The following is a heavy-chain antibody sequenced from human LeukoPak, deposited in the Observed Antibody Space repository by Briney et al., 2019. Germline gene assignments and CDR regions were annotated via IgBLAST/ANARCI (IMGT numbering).Heavy chain of an antibody. Sequence: SVKVSCKASGGTFSSYAISWVRQAPGQGLEWMGGIIPIFGTADYAQKFQGRVTITADESTSTAYMELSSLRSEDTAVYYCARGTARDSSGYYRFDYWGQGTLVTVSS. CDR2: IIPIFGTA. CDR1: GGTFSSYA. CDR3: ARGTARDSSGYYRFDY. V-gene: IGHV1-69*13. D-gene: IGHD3-22*01. J-gene: IGHJ4*02.